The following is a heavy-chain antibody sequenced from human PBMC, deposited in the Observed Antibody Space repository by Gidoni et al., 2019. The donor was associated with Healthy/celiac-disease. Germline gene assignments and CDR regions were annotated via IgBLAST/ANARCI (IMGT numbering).Heavy chain of an antibody. CDR2: ISGSGGST. CDR3: AKDRGTTGIAVADNNWFDP. Sequence: EVQLLESGGGLVQPGGSLRLSCAASGVTFSSYDMSWVRQAPGKGLEWVSAISGSGGSTYYADSVKGRFTISRDNSKNTLYLQMNSLRAEDTAVYYCAKDRGTTGIAVADNNWFDPWGQGTLVTVSS. D-gene: IGHD6-19*01. J-gene: IGHJ5*02. V-gene: IGHV3-23*01. CDR1: GVTFSSYD.